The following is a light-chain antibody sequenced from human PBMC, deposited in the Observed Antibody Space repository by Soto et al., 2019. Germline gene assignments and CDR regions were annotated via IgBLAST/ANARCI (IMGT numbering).Light chain of an antibody. CDR3: QQYNNFYT. Sequence: TQSPSTLSASVGDRVTITCRASQSISSWLAWYQQKPGKAPKLLIYDASSLESGVPSRFSGSGSGTEFTLTISSLQPDDFATYYCQQYNNFYTFGQGTKLEIK. CDR1: QSISSW. CDR2: DAS. V-gene: IGKV1-5*01. J-gene: IGKJ2*01.